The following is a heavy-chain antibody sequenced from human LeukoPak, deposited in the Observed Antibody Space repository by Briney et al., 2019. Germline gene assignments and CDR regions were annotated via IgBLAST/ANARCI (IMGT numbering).Heavy chain of an antibody. CDR3: ARDTATGLDV. V-gene: IGHV3-74*01. J-gene: IGHJ6*02. CDR1: GNYW. D-gene: IGHD2-21*02. CDR2: INSDGSST. Sequence: PGGSLRLSCAASGNYWMHWVRQAPGKGLVWVSHINSDGSSTNQADSVKGRFTISRDNAKKALYLQMNSLRVEDTAVYFCARDTATGLDVWGQGTTVTVSS.